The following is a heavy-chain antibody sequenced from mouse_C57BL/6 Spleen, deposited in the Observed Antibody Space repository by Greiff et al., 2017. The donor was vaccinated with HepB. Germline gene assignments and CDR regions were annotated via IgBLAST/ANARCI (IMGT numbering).Heavy chain of an antibody. J-gene: IGHJ4*01. CDR3: APRPYAMDY. CDR1: GYTFTDYY. Sequence: EVQLQQSGPELVKPGASVKISCKASGYTFTDYYMNWVKQSHGKSLEWIGDINPNNGGTSYNQKFKGKATLTVDKSSSTAYMELRSLTSEDSAVYYWAPRPYAMDYWGQGTSVTVSS. V-gene: IGHV1-26*01. CDR2: INPNNGGT.